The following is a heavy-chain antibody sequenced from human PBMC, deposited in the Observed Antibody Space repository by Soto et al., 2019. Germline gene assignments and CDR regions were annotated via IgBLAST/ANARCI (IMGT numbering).Heavy chain of an antibody. CDR3: AKTLVRRGPGRYYFYLLDV. J-gene: IGHJ6*01. V-gene: IGHV5-51*01. D-gene: IGHD3-10*01. Sequence: GESLKISCQASGDSFTTYWIAWVRQMPGKGLEWMGIIYPGDSDTRYSPSFQGQVTISVDKSITTAYLQSSSLKASDTAMYYCAKTLVRRGPGRYYFYLLDVWGQGTKDTVSS. CDR2: IYPGDSDT. CDR1: GDSFTTYW.